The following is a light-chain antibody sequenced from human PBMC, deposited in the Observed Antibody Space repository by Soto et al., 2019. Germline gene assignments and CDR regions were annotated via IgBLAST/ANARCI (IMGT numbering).Light chain of an antibody. Sequence: EIVMTQSPATLSVSPGERATLSCRASQSVSSNLAWYQQKPGQAPRLLIYGASTRATGIPARFSGSGSGTEFTLTISSLQSEDFAVYYCQQYNNWHPGFTFGPGTKLDIK. CDR1: QSVSSN. J-gene: IGKJ3*01. V-gene: IGKV3-15*01. CDR2: GAS. CDR3: QQYNNWHPGFT.